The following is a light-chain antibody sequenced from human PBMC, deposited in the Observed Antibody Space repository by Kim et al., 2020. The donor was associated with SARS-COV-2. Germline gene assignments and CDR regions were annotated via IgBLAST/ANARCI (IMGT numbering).Light chain of an antibody. J-gene: IGKJ4*01. CDR3: LQYNDYPLT. Sequence: ASVGDRVTITCRASQSFSTWLAWYQQKPGKAPKLLIYRASSLESGVPSRFSGSGSGTGFTLTISSLQPDDFATYYCLQYNDYPLTFGGGTKVDIK. CDR2: RAS. CDR1: QSFSTW. V-gene: IGKV1-5*03.